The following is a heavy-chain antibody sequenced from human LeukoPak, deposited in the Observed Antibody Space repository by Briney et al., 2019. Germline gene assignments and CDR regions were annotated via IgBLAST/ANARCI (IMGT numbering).Heavy chain of an antibody. Sequence: GASVKVSCKASGYTFTSYAMHWVRQAPGQGLAWMGGIIPMFGTTNYALKFQGRFTITADESTSTAYMELSSLKSEDTAVYYCARVTQRDSNLYGMDVWGQGTTVTVSS. D-gene: IGHD4-11*01. CDR1: GYTFTSYA. CDR2: IIPMFGTT. J-gene: IGHJ6*02. V-gene: IGHV1-69*13. CDR3: ARVTQRDSNLYGMDV.